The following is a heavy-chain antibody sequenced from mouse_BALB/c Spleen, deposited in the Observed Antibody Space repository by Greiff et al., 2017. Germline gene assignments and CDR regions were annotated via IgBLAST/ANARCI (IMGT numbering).Heavy chain of an antibody. V-gene: IGHV5-12-1*01. CDR3: AREGSGFAY. CDR2: ISSGGGST. Sequence: EVHLVESGGGLVKPGGSLKLSCAASGFAFSSYDMSWVRQTPEKRLEWVAYISSGGGSTYYPDTVKGRFTISRDNAKNTLFLQMTSLRSEDTAMYYCAREGSGFAYWGQGTLVTVSA. D-gene: IGHD1-3*01. J-gene: IGHJ3*01. CDR1: GFAFSSYD.